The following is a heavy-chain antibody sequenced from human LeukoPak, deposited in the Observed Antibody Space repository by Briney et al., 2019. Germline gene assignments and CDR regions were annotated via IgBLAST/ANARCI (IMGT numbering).Heavy chain of an antibody. V-gene: IGHV4-39*02. J-gene: IGHJ3*02. CDR2: INDGGHT. CDR3: ARQIAVAGEWAFDI. D-gene: IGHD6-19*01. Sequence: PSETLSLTCTVSGGSIRNSGYYWGWIRQPPGKGLEWIGSINDGGHTSYSPSLKSRGTISVDTSKNHFSLKLSSVTAADTAVYYCARQIAVAGEWAFDIWGQGTMVTVSS. CDR1: GGSIRNSGYY.